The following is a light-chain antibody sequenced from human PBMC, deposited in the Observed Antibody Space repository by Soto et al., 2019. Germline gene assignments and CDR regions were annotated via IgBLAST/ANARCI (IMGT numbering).Light chain of an antibody. J-gene: IGKJ1*01. Sequence: DIQMTQSPSTLPASVGDRVTITCRASQPISDWLACYQQKPGKVPTLLIYKASSLESGVPSRFSGSGSGTEFSLTISSLQPDDFATYYCQQYHLYWTFGQGTNVDIK. CDR2: KAS. CDR3: QQYHLYWT. CDR1: QPISDW. V-gene: IGKV1-5*03.